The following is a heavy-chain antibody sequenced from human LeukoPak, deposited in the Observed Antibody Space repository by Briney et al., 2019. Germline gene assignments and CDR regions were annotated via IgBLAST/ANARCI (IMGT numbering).Heavy chain of an antibody. J-gene: IGHJ4*02. CDR3: AREAAFDYQPDY. Sequence: GGSLRLSCAASGFTFSSYSMNWVRQAPGKGLEWVSSISSSSSYIYYADSVKGRFTISRDNAKNSLYLQMNSLRAEDTAVYYCAREAAFDYQPDYWGQGTLVTVSS. CDR1: GFTFSSYS. V-gene: IGHV3-21*01. CDR2: ISSSSSYI. D-gene: IGHD4-11*01.